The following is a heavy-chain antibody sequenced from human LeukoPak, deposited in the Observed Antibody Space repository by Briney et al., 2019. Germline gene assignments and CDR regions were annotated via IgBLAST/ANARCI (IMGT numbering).Heavy chain of an antibody. V-gene: IGHV3-23*01. CDR2: ISGSSSST. Sequence: GGSLRLSCAASRFIFSSYAMSWVRQAPGKGLEWVSAISGSSSSTYYADSVRGRFTISRDNAKNSLYLQMNSLKAEDTAIYYCARGVRTPQAFDIWGQGTMVTVSS. J-gene: IGHJ3*02. CDR1: RFIFSSYA. D-gene: IGHD1-14*01. CDR3: ARGVRTPQAFDI.